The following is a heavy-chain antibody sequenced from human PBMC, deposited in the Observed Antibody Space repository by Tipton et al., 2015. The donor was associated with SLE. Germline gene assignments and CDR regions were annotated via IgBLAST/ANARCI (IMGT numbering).Heavy chain of an antibody. V-gene: IGHV4-4*07. CDR3: ARGVAIYWITYYDYYMDV. D-gene: IGHD2-2*03. J-gene: IGHJ6*03. CDR1: GGSINSGY. CDR2: IYSGGSF. Sequence: TLSLTCTVSGGSINSGYWSWIRQPAGKGLEWIGRIYSGGSFYYNPSLKSRVTMSEATSKNQFSLTLTSVAAADTGVYYCARGVAIYWITYYDYYMDVWGKGTTVTVSS.